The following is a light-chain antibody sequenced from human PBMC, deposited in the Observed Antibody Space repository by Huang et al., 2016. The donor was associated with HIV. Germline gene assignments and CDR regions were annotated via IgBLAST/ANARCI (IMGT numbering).Light chain of an antibody. V-gene: IGKV1-39*01. CDR3: QQGDSTPYT. J-gene: IGKJ2*01. CDR1: QSFRSS. Sequence: DIQMPQSPSSLSASVGYRVTISCRSSQSFRSSLNWYQQKRGEAPKLLNYAAYSLQRGVPSRCSGSGSGTEFSLTINSQQPEDFATYYCQQGDSTPYTFGQGTKLEIK. CDR2: AAY.